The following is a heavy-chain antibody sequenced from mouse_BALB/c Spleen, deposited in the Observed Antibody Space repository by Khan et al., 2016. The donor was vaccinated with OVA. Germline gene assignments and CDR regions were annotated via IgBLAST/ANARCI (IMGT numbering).Heavy chain of an antibody. J-gene: IGHJ3*01. CDR1: GYTFTNYV. CDR3: AREASSWDFSFPY. D-gene: IGHD4-1*01. CDR2: INPYNAGT. V-gene: IGHV1S136*01. Sequence: VQLKQSGPELVEPGASVKMSCKASGYTFTNYVMHWVKQKPGQGLEWIGYINPYNAGTRYNEKFKGKATLTSDISSTTAYMELSSLTSEDSAVYYLAREASSWDFSFPYWGQGTLVTVSA.